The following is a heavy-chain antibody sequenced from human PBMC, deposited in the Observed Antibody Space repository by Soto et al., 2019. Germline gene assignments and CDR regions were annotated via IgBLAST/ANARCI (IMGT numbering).Heavy chain of an antibody. CDR2: IWYHGIDE. CDR1: GFTFSRQA. J-gene: IGHJ4*02. D-gene: IGHD2-15*01. CDR3: ATGFLGLCTGGNCPLDY. Sequence: QVQLVESGGGVVQPERSLRLSCAASGFTFSRQAMHWVRQAPGRGLEWVAVIWYHGIDEYYADSVKGRFTISRDNSKNTVYLQMNSLRGEDTAVYYCATGFLGLCTGGNCPLDYWGQGPLVTVSS. V-gene: IGHV3-33*01.